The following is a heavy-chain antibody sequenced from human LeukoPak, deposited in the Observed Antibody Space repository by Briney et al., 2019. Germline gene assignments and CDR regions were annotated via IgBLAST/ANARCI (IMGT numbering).Heavy chain of an antibody. CDR1: GFTFSTYS. CDR2: ISSSSSCI. V-gene: IGHV3-21*01. CDR3: ARVRLLAARPGGMDV. J-gene: IGHJ6*02. D-gene: IGHD6-6*01. Sequence: KPGGSLRLSCAASGFTFSTYSMNSVRQPPGKGPECVSSISSSSSCIYYADSVKGRFTISRDNAKNSLYLQMNSLRAEGTAVYYCARVRLLAARPGGMDVWGQGTTVTVSS.